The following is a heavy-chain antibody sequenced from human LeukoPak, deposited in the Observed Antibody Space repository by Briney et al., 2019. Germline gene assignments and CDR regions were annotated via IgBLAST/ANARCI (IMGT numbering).Heavy chain of an antibody. CDR3: ARSLTIFGVVIPSFDY. V-gene: IGHV3-48*01. CDR1: GFTFSTYS. Sequence: PGGSLRLSCAASGFTFSTYSMNWVRQAPGKGLEWVSYISSSSSTIYYADSLKGRFTISRDNAKNSLYLQMNSLRAEDTAVYYCARSLTIFGVVIPSFDYWGQGTLVTVSS. CDR2: ISSSSSTI. D-gene: IGHD3-3*01. J-gene: IGHJ4*02.